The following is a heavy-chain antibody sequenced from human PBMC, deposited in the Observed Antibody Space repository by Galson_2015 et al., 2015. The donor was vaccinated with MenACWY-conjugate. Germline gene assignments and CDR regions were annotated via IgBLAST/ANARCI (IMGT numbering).Heavy chain of an antibody. V-gene: IGHV4-34*01. Sequence: ETLSLTCSVYGGSLSGYYWSWIRQPPGKGLEWIGEINHSGSTNYNPSLKSRVTISIDTSRNQFSLKLSPVTAADTAVYYCSRGVTDIHWGQGTLVTVSS. CDR2: INHSGST. D-gene: IGHD2-15*01. J-gene: IGHJ4*02. CDR3: SRGVTDIH. CDR1: GGSLSGYY.